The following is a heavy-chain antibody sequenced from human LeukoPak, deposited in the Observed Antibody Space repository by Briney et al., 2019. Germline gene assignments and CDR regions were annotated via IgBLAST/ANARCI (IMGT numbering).Heavy chain of an antibody. CDR1: GFTFSNLC. Sequence: GGSLRLSCAASGFTFSNLCMHWVRQAPGKGLEWVSRIKTDGSITAYADSVKGRFTISRDNAKNTLYLHMNSLKGEDTATYFCTRYADPAFSASSSADFWGQGTPVTVS. CDR2: IKTDGSIT. J-gene: IGHJ4*02. V-gene: IGHV3-74*01. CDR3: TRYADPAFSASSSADF. D-gene: IGHD2-8*01.